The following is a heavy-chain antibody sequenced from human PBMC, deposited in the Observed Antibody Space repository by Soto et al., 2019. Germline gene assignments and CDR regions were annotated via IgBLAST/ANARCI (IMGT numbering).Heavy chain of an antibody. CDR1: GFTFSSYG. J-gene: IGHJ6*02. CDR2: IWYDGSNK. CDR3: ARELGYCSSTSCYAIYYYGMDV. D-gene: IGHD2-2*01. V-gene: IGHV3-33*01. Sequence: PGGSLRLSCAASGFTFSSYGMHWVRQAPGKGLEWVAVIWYDGSNKYYADSVKGRFTISRDNSKNTLYLQMNSLRAEDTAVYYCARELGYCSSTSCYAIYYYGMDVWGQGPTVTVSS.